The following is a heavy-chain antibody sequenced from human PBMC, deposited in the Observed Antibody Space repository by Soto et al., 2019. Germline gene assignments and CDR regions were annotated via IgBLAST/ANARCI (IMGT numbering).Heavy chain of an antibody. Sequence: GSLRLSCAASGFTFSDYYMSWIRQAPGKGLEWVSYISSSGSTIHYADSVKGRFSISRDNAKKSLFLQMNSLRAEDTAVYYCVREAPCSNGVCQFDYWGRGTLVTVSS. CDR2: ISSSGSTI. CDR1: GFTFSDYY. V-gene: IGHV3-11*04. CDR3: VREAPCSNGVCQFDY. D-gene: IGHD2-8*01. J-gene: IGHJ4*02.